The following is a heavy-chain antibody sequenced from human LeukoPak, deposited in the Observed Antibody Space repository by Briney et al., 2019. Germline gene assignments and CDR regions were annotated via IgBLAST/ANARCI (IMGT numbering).Heavy chain of an antibody. CDR3: AAGWVCSGGSCSYYFDY. Sequence: SVKVSCKASGFTFTSSAMQWVRQARGQRLEWIGWIVVGSGNTNYAQKFQERVTITRDMSTSIAYMELSSLRSEDTAVYYCAAGWVCSGGSCSYYFDYSGQGTLVTVSS. J-gene: IGHJ4*02. V-gene: IGHV1-58*02. D-gene: IGHD2-15*01. CDR1: GFTFTSSA. CDR2: IVVGSGNT.